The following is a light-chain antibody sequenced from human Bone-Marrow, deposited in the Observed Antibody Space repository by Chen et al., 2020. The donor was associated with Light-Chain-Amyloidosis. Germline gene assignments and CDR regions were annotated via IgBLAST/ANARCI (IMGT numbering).Light chain of an antibody. CDR2: DAS. CDR1: QTISTH. J-gene: IGKJ4*01. Sequence: EVVLTQSPATLALSPVERATLSCRASQTISTHLVWYQQKPGQVPRLLIYDASTRATGIPARFSGSGSGTDFTLSISSLEAEDFAVYYCQHRGGWPPLSFGGGTKIEIK. CDR3: QHRGGWPPLS. V-gene: IGKV3-11*01.